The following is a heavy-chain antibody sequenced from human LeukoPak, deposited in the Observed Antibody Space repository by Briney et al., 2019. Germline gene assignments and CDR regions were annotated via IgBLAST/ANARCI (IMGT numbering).Heavy chain of an antibody. V-gene: IGHV3-15*01. CDR1: GFTFSNAW. CDR2: IKSKTDGGIT. J-gene: IGHJ4*02. D-gene: IGHD3-10*01. Sequence: PGGSLRLSCAASGFTFSNAWMSWVRQAPGKGLEWVGRIKSKTDGGITDYAAPVKGRFTISRDDSKNTLYLQMNSLKTEDTAVYYCTTRIVLLWFGETRPNDYWGQGTLVTVSS. CDR3: TTRIVLLWFGETRPNDY.